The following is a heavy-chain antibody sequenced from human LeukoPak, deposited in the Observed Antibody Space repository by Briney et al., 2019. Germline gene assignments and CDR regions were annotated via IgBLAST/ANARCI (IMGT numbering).Heavy chain of an antibody. Sequence: PSETLSLTCTVSGGSISSNNYYWSWIRQPAGKGLEWIGRIYTSGSTNYNPSLKSRVTISVDTSKNQFSLQLTSVTAADTAVYYCADSGGYWGQGTLVTVSS. J-gene: IGHJ4*02. V-gene: IGHV4-61*02. CDR3: ADSGGY. D-gene: IGHD3-10*01. CDR1: GGSISSNNYY. CDR2: IYTSGST.